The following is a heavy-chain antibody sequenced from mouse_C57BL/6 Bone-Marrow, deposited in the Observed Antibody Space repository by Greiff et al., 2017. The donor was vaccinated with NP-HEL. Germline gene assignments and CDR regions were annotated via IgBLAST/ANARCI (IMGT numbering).Heavy chain of an antibody. CDR3: ARNYYGSSFPYYYAMDY. D-gene: IGHD1-1*01. V-gene: IGHV1-58*01. CDR1: GYTFTSYG. J-gene: IGHJ4*01. Sequence: VHVKQSGAELVRPGSSVKMSCKTSGYTFTSYGINWVKQRPGQGLEWIGYIYIGNGYTEYNEKFKGKATLTSDTSSSTAYMQLSSLTSEDSAIYFCARNYYGSSFPYYYAMDYGGQGTSVTVSS. CDR2: IYIGNGYT.